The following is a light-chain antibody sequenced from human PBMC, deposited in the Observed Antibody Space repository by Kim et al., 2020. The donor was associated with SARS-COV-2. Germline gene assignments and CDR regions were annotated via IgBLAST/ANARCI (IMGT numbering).Light chain of an antibody. CDR3: SSYGGNNNWV. J-gene: IGLJ3*02. Sequence: GKSVTISCTGTSSDIGGYNHVSWYQQHPGKAPKLMIYEVSKWPSGVPDRFSGSKSGNTASLTVSGLQADDEANYYCSSYGGNNNWVFGGGTQLTVL. CDR2: EVS. V-gene: IGLV2-8*01. CDR1: SSDIGGYNH.